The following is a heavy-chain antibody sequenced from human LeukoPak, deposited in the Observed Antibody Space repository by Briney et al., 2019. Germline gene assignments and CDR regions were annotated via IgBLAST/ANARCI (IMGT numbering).Heavy chain of an antibody. D-gene: IGHD1-14*01. Sequence: GKSLRLSCAASGFTFSSHGMHWVRQVPGKGLEWVSFIRYDGSDKYYADSVKGRFTISRDNSKNTLYLQMNSLRVEDTAVYYRATSSAPGTTFDYWGQGTLVTVSS. V-gene: IGHV3-30*02. CDR3: ATSSAPGTTFDY. CDR1: GFTFSSHG. J-gene: IGHJ4*02. CDR2: IRYDGSDK.